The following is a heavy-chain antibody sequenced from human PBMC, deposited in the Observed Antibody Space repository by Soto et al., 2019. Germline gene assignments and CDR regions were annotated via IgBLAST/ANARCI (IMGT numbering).Heavy chain of an antibody. D-gene: IGHD3-22*01. CDR2: ISGSGGST. Sequence: PGGSLRLSCAASGFTFSSYAMSWVRQAPGKGLEWVSAISGSGGSTYYADSVKGRFTISRDNSKNTLYLQMNSLRAEDTAVYYCAKAHCNRPTYYYDSSGYRYGMDVWGQGTTVTVSS. J-gene: IGHJ6*02. V-gene: IGHV3-23*01. CDR1: GFTFSSYA. CDR3: AKAHCNRPTYYYDSSGYRYGMDV.